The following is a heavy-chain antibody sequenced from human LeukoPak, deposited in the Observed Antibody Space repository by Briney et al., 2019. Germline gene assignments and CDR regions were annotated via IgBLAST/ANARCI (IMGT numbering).Heavy chain of an antibody. Sequence: GGSLRLSCAASGFTFSSFTMNWVRQAPGKGLEWVSSISSSSSYIYSADSVKGRFTISRDNARNSLYLRMNSLRAEDTAVYYCARDPGAYSSSPIDYWGQGTLVTVSS. CDR1: GFTFSSFT. CDR3: ARDPGAYSSSPIDY. D-gene: IGHD6-6*01. CDR2: ISSSSSYI. V-gene: IGHV3-21*01. J-gene: IGHJ4*02.